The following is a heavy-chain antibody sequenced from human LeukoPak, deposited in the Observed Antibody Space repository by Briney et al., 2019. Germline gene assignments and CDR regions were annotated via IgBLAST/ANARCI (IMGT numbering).Heavy chain of an antibody. J-gene: IGHJ6*03. Sequence: SETLSLTCTVSGYSISSGYYWGWIRQPPGKGLEWIGSIYHSGSTYYNPSLKSRVTISVDTSKNQFSLKLSSVTAADTAVYYCASMEEGAARGGVYYYYYMDVWGKGTTVTVSS. D-gene: IGHD6-6*01. CDR2: IYHSGST. CDR1: GYSISSGYY. CDR3: ASMEEGAARGGVYYYYYMDV. V-gene: IGHV4-38-2*02.